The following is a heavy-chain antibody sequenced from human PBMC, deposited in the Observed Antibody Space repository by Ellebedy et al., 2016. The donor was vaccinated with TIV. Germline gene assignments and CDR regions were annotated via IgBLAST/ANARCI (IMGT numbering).Heavy chain of an antibody. J-gene: IGHJ5*02. Sequence: MPSETLSLTCTVSGGSISSGDYYRSWIRQPPGKGLEWIGYIYYSGSTYYNPSLKSRVTISVDTSKNQFSLKLSSVTAADTAVYYCARVHYYDSSTWFDPWGQGTLVTVSS. CDR3: ARVHYYDSSTWFDP. CDR2: IYYSGST. V-gene: IGHV4-30-4*01. D-gene: IGHD3-22*01. CDR1: GGSISSGDYY.